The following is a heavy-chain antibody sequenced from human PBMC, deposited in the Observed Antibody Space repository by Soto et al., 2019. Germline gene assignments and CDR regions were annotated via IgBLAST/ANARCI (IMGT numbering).Heavy chain of an antibody. CDR3: AKGRGQNYKYARDV. Sequence: EVQLLESGGGLVQPGGSLRLSCAASGFTFGSYFMRWVRPTTGQGLEWVSTVSDGGSTYYADSVKGRFTVSRDNSKNMVYLQMNSLRAEDTAVYYCAKGRGQNYKYARDVWGRGTTVTVSS. CDR2: VSDGGST. CDR1: GFTFGSYF. J-gene: IGHJ6*02. D-gene: IGHD5-12*01. V-gene: IGHV3-23*01.